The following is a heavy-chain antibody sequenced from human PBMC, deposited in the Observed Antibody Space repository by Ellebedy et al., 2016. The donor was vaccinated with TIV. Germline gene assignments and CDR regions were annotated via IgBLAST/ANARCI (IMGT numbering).Heavy chain of an antibody. Sequence: AASVKVSCKASGGTFSNYATSWVRQAPGQGLEWMGGIIPVLGTANYAQKFQGRLTITADESTSTAYMELSSLRSEDTAVYYCGSGYSKYDMDVWGQGTTVIVSS. V-gene: IGHV1-69*13. CDR3: GSGYSKYDMDV. D-gene: IGHD5-18*01. CDR1: GGTFSNYA. J-gene: IGHJ6*02. CDR2: IIPVLGTA.